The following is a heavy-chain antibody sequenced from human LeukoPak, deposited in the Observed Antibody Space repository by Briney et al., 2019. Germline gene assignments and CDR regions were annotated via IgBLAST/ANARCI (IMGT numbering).Heavy chain of an antibody. CDR1: GYTFTGYY. CDR2: INPNSGGT. D-gene: IGHD4-11*01. CDR3: ARLGFDYSRTDADGY. V-gene: IGHV1-2*06. J-gene: IGHJ4*02. Sequence: ASVKVSCKASGYTFTGYYMHWVRQAPGRGLEWMGRINPNSGGTNYAQKFQGRVTMTRDTSISTAYMELSRLRSDDTAVYYCARLGFDYSRTDADGYWGQGTLVTVSS.